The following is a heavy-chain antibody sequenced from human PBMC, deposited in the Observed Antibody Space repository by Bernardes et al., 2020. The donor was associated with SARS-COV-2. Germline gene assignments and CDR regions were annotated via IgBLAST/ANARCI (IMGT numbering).Heavy chain of an antibody. CDR1: GFTFNNFG. CDR2: ISYEGSKK. CDR3: AKDYGDHGGMDV. D-gene: IGHD4-17*01. V-gene: IGHV3-30*18. Sequence: GGSLRLSCAASGFTFNNFGMHWVRQAPGRGLEWVAVISYEGSKKYYADSVKGRFTISRDNSKNTLYLQMNSLRAEDTAVYYCAKDYGDHGGMDVWGQGTTVTVSS. J-gene: IGHJ6*02.